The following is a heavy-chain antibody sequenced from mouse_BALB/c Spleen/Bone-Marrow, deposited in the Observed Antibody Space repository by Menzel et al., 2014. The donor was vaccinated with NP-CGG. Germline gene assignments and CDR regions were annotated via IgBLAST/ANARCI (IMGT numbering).Heavy chain of an antibody. V-gene: IGHV2-9*02. J-gene: IGHJ4*01. CDR2: IWAGGST. D-gene: IGHD1-1*02. Sequence: VKLVESGPGLVAPSQSLSITCTVSGFSLTSYGVHWVRPPPGKGLEWLGVIWAGGSTNYNSALMSRLSISKDNSKSXVFLKMNSLQTYETAMYYCARDGVYGSHYYAMDYWGQGTSVTVSS. CDR3: ARDGVYGSHYYAMDY. CDR1: GFSLTSYG.